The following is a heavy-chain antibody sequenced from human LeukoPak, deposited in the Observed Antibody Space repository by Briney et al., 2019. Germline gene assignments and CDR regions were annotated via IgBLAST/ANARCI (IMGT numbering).Heavy chain of an antibody. Sequence: PGGSLRLSCAASGFTFSSYAMSWVRQAPGKGLEWVSAISGSGGSTYYADSAKGRFTISRDNSRDTLYLQMNSLRAEDTAVYYCAKGYYDYVWGSYYFDYWGRGTLVTVSS. CDR1: GFTFSSYA. D-gene: IGHD3-16*01. V-gene: IGHV3-23*01. J-gene: IGHJ4*02. CDR3: AKGYYDYVWGSYYFDY. CDR2: ISGSGGST.